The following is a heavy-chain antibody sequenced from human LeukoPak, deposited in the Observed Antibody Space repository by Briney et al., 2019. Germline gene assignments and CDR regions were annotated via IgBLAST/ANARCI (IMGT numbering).Heavy chain of an antibody. Sequence: PSQTLSLTCTVSGGSISSGDYYWSWIRQPPGKGLEWIGYIYYSGSTYYNPSLKSRVTISVDTSKNQFSLKLSSVTAADTAVYYCARIRSTSSTPLDHWGQGTLVTVSS. D-gene: IGHD2-2*01. V-gene: IGHV4-30-4*01. J-gene: IGHJ5*02. CDR1: GGSISSGDYY. CDR3: ARIRSTSSTPLDH. CDR2: IYYSGST.